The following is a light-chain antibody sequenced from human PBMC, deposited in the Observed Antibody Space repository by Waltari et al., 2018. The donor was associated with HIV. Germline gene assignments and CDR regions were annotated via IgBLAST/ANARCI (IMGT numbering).Light chain of an antibody. Sequence: YVLTQPHSVSVAPGKTASLACGGGNIGSKSVHWYQQKPGQSPVLVVYYASERPSGISERISGSNSGNTATLTISRVEAGDEADYYCQVWDTVTDQGVFGGGTKLTVL. CDR2: YAS. V-gene: IGLV3-21*04. CDR3: QVWDTVTDQGV. CDR1: NIGSKS. J-gene: IGLJ3*02.